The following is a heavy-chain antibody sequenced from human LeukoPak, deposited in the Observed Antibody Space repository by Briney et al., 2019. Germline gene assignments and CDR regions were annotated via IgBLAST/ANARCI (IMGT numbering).Heavy chain of an antibody. D-gene: IGHD6-6*01. CDR3: VRGASSIAALNPFWYFDL. Sequence: ASVKVSCKASGYTFAAYYMHWVRQAPGQGLEWMGWINPNSGDTNYAQKFQGRVTMTRDTSINTAYMELSRLRSDDTAVFYCVRGASSIAALNPFWYFDLWGRGTLVTVSS. V-gene: IGHV1-2*02. CDR1: GYTFAAYY. J-gene: IGHJ2*01. CDR2: INPNSGDT.